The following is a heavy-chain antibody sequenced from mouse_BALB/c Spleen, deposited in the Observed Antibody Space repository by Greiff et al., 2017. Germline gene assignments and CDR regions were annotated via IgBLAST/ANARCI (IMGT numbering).Heavy chain of an antibody. Sequence: EVQLQQSGAELVKPGASVKLSCTASGFNIKDTYMHWVKQRPEQGLEWIGRIDPANGNTKYDPKFQGKATITADTSSNTAYLQLSSLTSEDTAVYYCACKFSLIYYYGSRVDYWGQGTTLTVSS. CDR2: IDPANGNT. D-gene: IGHD1-1*01. V-gene: IGHV14-3*02. J-gene: IGHJ2*01. CDR1: GFNIKDTY. CDR3: ACKFSLIYYYGSRVDY.